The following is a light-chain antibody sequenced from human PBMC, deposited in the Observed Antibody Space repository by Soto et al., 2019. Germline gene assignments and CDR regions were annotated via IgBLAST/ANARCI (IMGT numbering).Light chain of an antibody. CDR2: DVS. Sequence: ADRVTLACRASQSVSDSVAWYQQKPGKAPKVLIYDVSTLESGVPSRFSGSGFGTEFILTISSLQPDDFATYYCHGYTNVWTFGKGSKVYIK. J-gene: IGKJ1*01. V-gene: IGKV1-5*01. CDR1: QSVSDS. CDR3: HGYTNVWT.